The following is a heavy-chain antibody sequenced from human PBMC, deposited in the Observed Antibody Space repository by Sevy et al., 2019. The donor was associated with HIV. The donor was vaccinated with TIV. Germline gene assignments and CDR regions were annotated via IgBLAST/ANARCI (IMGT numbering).Heavy chain of an antibody. J-gene: IGHJ5*01. CDR2: SSGSGTSA. D-gene: IGHD6-19*01. Sequence: GGSLRLSCEVSGFTFSSYAMSWVRQAPGKGLEWVSRSSGSGTSAYYADSVTGRFSVSRDNSRNTLFLEMNDLRVEDTAIYYCAKAKRFDSSSWFDSWGQGTLVTVSS. CDR1: GFTFSSYA. CDR3: AKAKRFDSSSWFDS. V-gene: IGHV3-23*01.